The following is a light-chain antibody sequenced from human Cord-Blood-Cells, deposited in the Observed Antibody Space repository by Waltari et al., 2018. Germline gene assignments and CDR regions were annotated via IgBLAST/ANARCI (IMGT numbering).Light chain of an antibody. J-gene: IGKJ1*01. CDR2: AAS. CDR3: QQSYSTPPWT. V-gene: IGKV1-39*01. CDR1: QSISSY. Sequence: DIQMTQSPSSLSASVGDRVTITCRVSQSISSYLNWYQQKPGKAPKVLIYAASSLQSGVPSRFSGSGSGTDCTLTISSLQPEDFATYYCQQSYSTPPWTFGQGTKVEIK.